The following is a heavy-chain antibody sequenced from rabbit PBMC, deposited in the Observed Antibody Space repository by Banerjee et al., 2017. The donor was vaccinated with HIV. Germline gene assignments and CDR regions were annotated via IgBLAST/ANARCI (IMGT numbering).Heavy chain of an antibody. CDR2: IYGGTRGIT. Sequence: QSLEESGGGLVQPEGSLTLTCTASGFSLSSFYYMCWVRQAPGKGLEWIACIYGGTRGITFYATWAKGRITITKTSSTTVTLQMTSLTAADTATYFCARGAGAAGGGWSGFNLWGQGTLVTVS. CDR1: GFSLSSFYY. D-gene: IGHD8-1*01. V-gene: IGHV1S40*01. J-gene: IGHJ4*01. CDR3: ARGAGAAGGGWSGFNL.